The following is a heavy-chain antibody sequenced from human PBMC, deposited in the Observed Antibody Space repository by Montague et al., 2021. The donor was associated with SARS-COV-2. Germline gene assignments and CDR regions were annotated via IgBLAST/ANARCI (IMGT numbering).Heavy chain of an antibody. Sequence: SETLSLTCAVHGGSFSTYSWNWIRQPPGKGLEWIGEIHHGGSTNYNPSLKSRVTISADTSKNQFSLKLTSVAAADTADYYCARLGDGVVPSPILGVGPYYSYYYMDVWGKGTTVTVSS. D-gene: IGHD3-10*01. CDR1: GGSFSTYS. CDR3: ARLGDGVVPSPILGVGPYYSYYYMDV. V-gene: IGHV4-34*01. J-gene: IGHJ6*03. CDR2: IHHGGST.